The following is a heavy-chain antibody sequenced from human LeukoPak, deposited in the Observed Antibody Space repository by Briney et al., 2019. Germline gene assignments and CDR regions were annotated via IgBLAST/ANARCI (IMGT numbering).Heavy chain of an antibody. J-gene: IGHJ4*02. V-gene: IGHV1-8*02. CDR3: VRDRTKYCSSTSCPLDY. CDR2: MNPNSGNT. Sequence: ASVTVSCKASGYTFTSYDINWVRQAPGQGLEWMGWMNPNSGNTGYAQKFQGRVTMTRDTSISTAYMELSRLRSDDTAVYYCVRDRTKYCSSTSCPLDYWGQGTLVTVSS. CDR1: GYTFTSYD. D-gene: IGHD2-2*01.